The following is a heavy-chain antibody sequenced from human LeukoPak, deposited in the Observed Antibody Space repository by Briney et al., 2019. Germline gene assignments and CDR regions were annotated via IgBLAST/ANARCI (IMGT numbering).Heavy chain of an antibody. CDR2: INPFSGGT. CDR1: GYSFTDYY. D-gene: IGHD3-22*01. CDR3: ARGGYDLDY. Sequence: ASLQVSCKASGYSFTDYYIHWVRQAPGQGLEWMGWINPFSGGTKYAQKFQGWVAMTRDTSISTAYMELSRLTSDDTAVYYCARGGYDLDYWGQGTLVTVSP. J-gene: IGHJ4*02. V-gene: IGHV1-2*04.